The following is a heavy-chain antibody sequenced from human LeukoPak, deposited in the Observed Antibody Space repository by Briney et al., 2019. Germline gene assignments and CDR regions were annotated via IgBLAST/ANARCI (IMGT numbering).Heavy chain of an antibody. CDR2: IKQDGSEK. J-gene: IGHJ4*02. CDR3: ARGGRAYGD. D-gene: IGHD3-16*01. CDR1: GFTFSNYW. Sequence: GGSLRLSCAASGFTFSNYWMSWVRQAPGKGREWVTKIKQDGSEKYYVDSVKGRFTISRDNAKNSLYLQMNSLRADDTAVYYCARGGRAYGDWGQGTLVTVSS. V-gene: IGHV3-7*04.